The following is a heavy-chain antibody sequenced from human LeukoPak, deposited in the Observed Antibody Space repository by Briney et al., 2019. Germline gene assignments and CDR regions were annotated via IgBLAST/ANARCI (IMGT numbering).Heavy chain of an antibody. D-gene: IGHD3-10*01. CDR2: INHSGST. CDR3: ARAILWFGEPYYFDY. Sequence: SETLSHTCAVYGGSFSGYYWSWIRQPPGKGLEWIGEINHSGSTNYNPSLKSRVTISVDTSKNQFSLKLSSVTAADTAVYYCARAILWFGEPYYFDYWGQGTLVTVSS. V-gene: IGHV4-34*01. CDR1: GGSFSGYY. J-gene: IGHJ4*02.